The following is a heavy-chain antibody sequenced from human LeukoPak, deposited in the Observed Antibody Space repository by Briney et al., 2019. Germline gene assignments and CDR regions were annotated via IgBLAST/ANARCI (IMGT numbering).Heavy chain of an antibody. D-gene: IGHD6-13*01. V-gene: IGHV3-23*01. CDR2: ISGSGGST. Sequence: GGSLRLSCAASGFTFSSYAMSWVRQAPGKGLEWVSAISGSGGSTYCADSVKGRFTISRDNSKNTLYLQMNSLRAEDTAVYYCAKGGIAAAGTSSSPKNWFDPWGQGTLVTVCS. CDR3: AKGGIAAAGTSSSPKNWFDP. CDR1: GFTFSSYA. J-gene: IGHJ5*02.